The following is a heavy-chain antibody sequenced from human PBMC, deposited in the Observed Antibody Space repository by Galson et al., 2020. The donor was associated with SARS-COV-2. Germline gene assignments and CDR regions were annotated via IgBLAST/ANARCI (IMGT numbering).Heavy chain of an antibody. Sequence: SETLSLTCAVYGGSFSGYYWGWIRQPPGKGLEWIGEINHSGSTNYNPSLKSRVTISVDTSKNQFSLKLSSVTAADTAVYYCARGGVVVPAAMWYYYYYGMDVWGQGTTVTVSS. CDR3: ARGGVVVPAAMWYYYYYGMDV. D-gene: IGHD2-2*01. CDR1: GGSFSGYY. CDR2: INHSGST. V-gene: IGHV4-34*01. J-gene: IGHJ6*02.